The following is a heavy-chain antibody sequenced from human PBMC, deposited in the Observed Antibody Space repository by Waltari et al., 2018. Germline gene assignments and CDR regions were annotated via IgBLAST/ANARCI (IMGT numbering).Heavy chain of an antibody. CDR2: INHSGST. V-gene: IGHV4-34*01. CDR3: ATRGYCSGGSCYRTDY. CDR1: GGSFSGYY. Sequence: QVQLQQWGAGLLKPSETLSLTCAVYGGSFSGYYWSWIRQPPGKGLEWIGEINHSGSTNYNPPLKSRVTISVDTSKNQFSLKLSSVTAADTAVYYCATRGYCSGGSCYRTDYWGQGTLVTVSS. D-gene: IGHD2-15*01. J-gene: IGHJ4*02.